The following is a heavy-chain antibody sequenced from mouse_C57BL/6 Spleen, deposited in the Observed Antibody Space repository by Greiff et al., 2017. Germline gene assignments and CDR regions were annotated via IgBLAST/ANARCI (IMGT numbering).Heavy chain of an antibody. V-gene: IGHV1-54*01. D-gene: IGHD3-3*01. CDR2: INPGGGGT. CDR1: GYAFTNYL. CDR3: AREGSNYAMDY. Sequence: VQLQQSGAELVRPGTSVKVSCKASGYAFTNYLIEWVKQRPGQGLEWIGVINPGGGGTNYNEKVKGKATLTADKATSTAYMQLSSLTSEDSAVYFCAREGSNYAMDYWGQGTSVTVSS. J-gene: IGHJ4*01.